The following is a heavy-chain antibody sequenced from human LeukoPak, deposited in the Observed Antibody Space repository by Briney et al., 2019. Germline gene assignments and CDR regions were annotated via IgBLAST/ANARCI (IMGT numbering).Heavy chain of an antibody. Sequence: GGSLRLSCAASGFTFSSYGMHWVRQAPGKGLEWVAFIRYDGSNKYYADSVKGRFTISRDNSKNTLYLQMNSLRAEDTAVYYCAKDSGLYSVVVPAAMGYYSDYWGQGTLVTVSS. CDR1: GFTFSSYG. CDR3: AKDSGLYSVVVPAAMGYYSDY. V-gene: IGHV3-30*02. D-gene: IGHD2-2*01. CDR2: IRYDGSNK. J-gene: IGHJ4*02.